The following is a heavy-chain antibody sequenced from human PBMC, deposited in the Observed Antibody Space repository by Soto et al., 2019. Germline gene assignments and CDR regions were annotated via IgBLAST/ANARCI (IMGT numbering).Heavy chain of an antibody. CDR2: ISGSSSTI. D-gene: IGHD3-9*01. V-gene: IGHV3-48*01. CDR3: ARADNDLLSGYPPLVPGTIDY. CDR1: GFTFSTYS. Sequence: EVQLVESGGGLVQPGGSLRLSCAASGFTFSTYSMNWVRQAPGKGLEWVAYISGSSSTIYYADSVKGRFTISRDNAKNXLXLXXNSLRAEDTAVYYCARADNDLLSGYPPLVPGTIDYWGQGTLVTVSS. J-gene: IGHJ4*02.